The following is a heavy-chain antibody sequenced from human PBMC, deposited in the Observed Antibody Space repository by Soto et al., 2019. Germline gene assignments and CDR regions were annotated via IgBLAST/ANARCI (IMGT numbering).Heavy chain of an antibody. CDR1: GGSVTSDEDY. Sequence: SETLSLTCTVSGGSVTSDEDYWPWIRQSPGKGRERIGYISNSGSSGYNPSLKTRLSMSVDRPKIHFTLRLTSVTAADTAGYFCATESGSTYGYFDHWGQGTQVTVSS. D-gene: IGHD5-18*01. CDR3: ATESGSTYGYFDH. CDR2: ISNSGSS. J-gene: IGHJ4*02. V-gene: IGHV4-30-4*01.